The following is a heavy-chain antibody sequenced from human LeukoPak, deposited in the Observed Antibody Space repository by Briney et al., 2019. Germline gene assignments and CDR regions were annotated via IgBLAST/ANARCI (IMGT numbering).Heavy chain of an antibody. CDR2: IYSGGST. J-gene: IGHJ4*02. Sequence: PGGSLRLSCAVSGFTVSSNYMSWVRQPPGKGLEWVSIIYSGGSTYYADSVKGRFTISRDNSKNTLYLQMNSLRAEDTAVHYCARVGYTGTWYSSPPFDYWGQGTLVTVSS. CDR3: ARVGYTGTWYSSPPFDY. D-gene: IGHD6-13*01. CDR1: GFTVSSNY. V-gene: IGHV3-66*01.